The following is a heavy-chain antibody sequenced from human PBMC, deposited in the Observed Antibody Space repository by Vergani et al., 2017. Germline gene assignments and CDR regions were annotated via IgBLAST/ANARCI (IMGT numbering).Heavy chain of an antibody. CDR1: GFRFDQFG. CDR3: ARGGLYSFYYFMNV. Sequence: EVELVDSGGKVVRPGGSFRLSCVASGFRFDQFGMMWVRQSPGKWPEWVAGISFNGLTVGYSESVEGRFTISRDNSKKSLFLQMSNVRAEDTASYHCARGGLYSFYYFMNVWGNGTTVKVSS. J-gene: IGHJ6*03. CDR2: ISFNGLTV. D-gene: IGHD2/OR15-2a*01. V-gene: IGHV3-20*01.